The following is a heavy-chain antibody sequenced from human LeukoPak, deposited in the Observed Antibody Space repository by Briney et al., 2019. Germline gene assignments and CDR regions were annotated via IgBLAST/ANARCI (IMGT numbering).Heavy chain of an antibody. CDR2: INHSGST. CDR1: GFTFNHYG. J-gene: IGHJ6*03. CDR3: ARDTRYCTNGVCSSYYYYYMDV. D-gene: IGHD2-8*01. Sequence: GSLRLSCAAAGFTFNHYGMHWVRQAPGKGLEWIGEINHSGSTNYNPSLKSRVTISVDTSKNQFSLKLSSVTAADTAVYYCARDTRYCTNGVCSSYYYYYMDVWGKGTTVTVSS. V-gene: IGHV4-34*01.